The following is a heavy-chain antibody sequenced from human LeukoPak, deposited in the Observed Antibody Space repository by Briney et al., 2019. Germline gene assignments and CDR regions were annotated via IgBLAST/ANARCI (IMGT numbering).Heavy chain of an antibody. V-gene: IGHV3-23*01. CDR3: AKYAMTLENRWIYRSKIDHES. Sequence: GGSLRLSCTASGFTFNNYGMNWVRQAPGKGLEWVSTITGGGDNTYYVDSVKGRFTVSRDNSEDTLYLQMDNLRAEDLGTYYLAKYAMTLENRWIYRSKIDHESWGLGALVTVS. J-gene: IGHJ5*02. CDR2: ITGGGDNT. CDR1: GFTFNNYG. D-gene: IGHD2-8*01.